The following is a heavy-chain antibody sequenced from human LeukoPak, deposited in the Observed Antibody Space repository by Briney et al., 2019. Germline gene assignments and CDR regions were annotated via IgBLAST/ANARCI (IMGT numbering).Heavy chain of an antibody. CDR1: GGSFSGYY. D-gene: IGHD3-16*01. Sequence: PLETLSLTCAVYGGSFSGYYWSWIRQPPGKGLEWIGEINHSGSTNYNPPLKSRVTISVDTSKNQFSLKLSSVTAADTAVYYCARGGHYDYVWGSPNWFDPWGQGTLVTVSS. CDR3: ARGGHYDYVWGSPNWFDP. J-gene: IGHJ5*02. V-gene: IGHV4-34*01. CDR2: INHSGST.